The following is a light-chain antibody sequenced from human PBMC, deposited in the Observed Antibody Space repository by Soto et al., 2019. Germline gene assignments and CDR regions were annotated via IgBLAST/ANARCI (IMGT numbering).Light chain of an antibody. J-gene: IGLJ2*01. Sequence: QYALTQPASVSGSPGQAITISCTGTSNDVGGYAYVSWYQQYPGKAPKLVISEVSNRPSGVSHRFSGSRSGNTASLTISGLQAEDEADYYCSSYTGDTTPVFGGGTQLTVL. CDR1: SNDVGGYAY. CDR3: SSYTGDTTPV. V-gene: IGLV2-14*01. CDR2: EVS.